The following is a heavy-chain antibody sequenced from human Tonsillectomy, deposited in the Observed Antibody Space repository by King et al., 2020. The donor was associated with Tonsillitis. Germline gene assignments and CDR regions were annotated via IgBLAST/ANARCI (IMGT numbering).Heavy chain of an antibody. CDR1: GYSMNSGFY. Sequence: LQLQESGPGLVKPSETLSLTCVVSGYSMNSGFYWGWIRQTPGKGLEWIATIYHSGYTYHNPSLKTRVTISVDTSKNQFSLKLSSVTAADTAVYYCARDRGSTGFFDYWGQGTLVTVSS. CDR3: ARDRGSTGFFDY. D-gene: IGHD5-12*01. J-gene: IGHJ4*02. V-gene: IGHV4-38-2*02. CDR2: IYHSGYT.